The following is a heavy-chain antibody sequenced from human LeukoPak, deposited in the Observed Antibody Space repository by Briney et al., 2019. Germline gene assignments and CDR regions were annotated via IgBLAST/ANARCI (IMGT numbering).Heavy chain of an antibody. D-gene: IGHD2-15*01. CDR1: GYTLTGYY. CDR3: ARAPRYCSGGSCYYMDV. Sequence: ASVRVSCKASGYTLTGYYMHWVRQAPGQGPEWMGWINPNSGGTNYAQKFQGRVTMTRDTSISTAYMELSRLRSDDTAVYYCARAPRYCSGGSCYYMDVWGKGTTVTISS. V-gene: IGHV1-2*02. J-gene: IGHJ6*03. CDR2: INPNSGGT.